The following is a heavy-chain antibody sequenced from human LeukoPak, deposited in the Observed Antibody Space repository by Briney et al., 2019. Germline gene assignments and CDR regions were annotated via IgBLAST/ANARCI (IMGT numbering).Heavy chain of an antibody. CDR3: TRGCTSCHGVSFDY. D-gene: IGHD2-2*01. Sequence: GGSLRLSCAASGFTFSSYSMNWVRQAPGKGLEWVGFIRSKAYGGTTEYAASVKGRFTISRDDSKSIAYLQMNSLKTEDTAVYYCTRGCTSCHGVSFDYWGQGTLVTVSS. CDR2: IRSKAYGGTT. CDR1: GFTFSSYS. J-gene: IGHJ4*02. V-gene: IGHV3-49*04.